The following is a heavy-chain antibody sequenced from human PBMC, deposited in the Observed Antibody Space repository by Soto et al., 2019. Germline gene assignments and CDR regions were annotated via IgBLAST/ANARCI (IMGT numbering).Heavy chain of an antibody. CDR2: ITGSTGTT. Sequence: EVQVVESGGGSVQPGGSLRLSCAASGFTFSNFAMSWVRHAPGKGLEWVSEITGSTGTTYYADSVKGRFIISRDNSKNTLHLQMNSLRAEDTAVYYCAKDTSSSPYYMDVWGKGTTVTVPS. J-gene: IGHJ6*03. CDR3: AKDTSSSPYYMDV. CDR1: GFTFSNFA. V-gene: IGHV3-23*04. D-gene: IGHD2-2*01.